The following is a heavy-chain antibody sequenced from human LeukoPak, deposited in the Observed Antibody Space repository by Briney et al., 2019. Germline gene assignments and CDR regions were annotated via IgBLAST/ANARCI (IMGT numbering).Heavy chain of an antibody. J-gene: IGHJ3*02. V-gene: IGHV3-15*01. D-gene: IGHD3-16*01. Sequence: PGGSLRLSCAASGFTFSNAWMSWVRQAPGKGLEWVGRIKSKTDGGTTDYAAPVKGRFTISRDDSKNTLYLQMNSLKTEDTAVYYCTSNQGGNAFDIWGQGTMVTVSS. CDR3: TSNQGGNAFDI. CDR1: GFTFSNAW. CDR2: IKSKTDGGTT.